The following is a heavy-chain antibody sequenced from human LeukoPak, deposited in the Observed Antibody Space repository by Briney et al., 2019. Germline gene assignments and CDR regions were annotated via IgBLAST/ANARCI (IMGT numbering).Heavy chain of an antibody. D-gene: IGHD4-17*01. CDR2: ISAYNGNT. J-gene: IGHJ4*02. Sequence: GASVKVSCKASGYTFTSYGISWVRQAPGQGLEWMGWISAYNGNTNYAQKLQGRVTMTTDTSTSTAYMELRSLRSDDTAVYYCARDHGDYVEFSFDYWGQGTLVTVSS. V-gene: IGHV1-18*01. CDR3: ARDHGDYVEFSFDY. CDR1: GYTFTSYG.